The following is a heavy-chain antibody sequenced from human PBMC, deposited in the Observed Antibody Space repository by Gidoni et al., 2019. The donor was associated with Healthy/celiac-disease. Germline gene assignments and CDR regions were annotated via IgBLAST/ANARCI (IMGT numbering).Heavy chain of an antibody. V-gene: IGHV4-34*01. CDR1: GGSFSGYY. Sequence: QVQLQQWGAGLLKPSETLSLTCAVYGGSFSGYYWSWIRQPPAQGVEWIGEIHHSGSTNYNPSLKSRVTISVDTSKNQVSLKRSSVTAADTALYYCARKGGSMITFGGVYYYFDYWGQGTLVTVSS. CDR3: ARKGGSMITFGGVYYYFDY. J-gene: IGHJ4*02. CDR2: IHHSGST. D-gene: IGHD3-16*01.